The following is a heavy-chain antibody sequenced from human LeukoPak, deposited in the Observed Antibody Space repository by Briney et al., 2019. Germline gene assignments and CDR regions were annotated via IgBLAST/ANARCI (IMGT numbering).Heavy chain of an antibody. V-gene: IGHV3-66*01. Sequence: GRSLRLSCAASGFTFSSYAMHWVRRAPGKGLEWVSVIYSDGSTYYADSVKGRFTISRDNSKNTLYLQMNRLRVEDTAVYYCARLTVSGQLDYWGQGTLVTVSS. D-gene: IGHD6-19*01. CDR2: IYSDGST. CDR1: GFTFSSYA. J-gene: IGHJ4*02. CDR3: ARLTVSGQLDY.